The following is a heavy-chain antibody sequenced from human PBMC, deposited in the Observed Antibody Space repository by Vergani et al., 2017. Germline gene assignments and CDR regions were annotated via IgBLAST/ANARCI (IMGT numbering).Heavy chain of an antibody. CDR1: GFTFSDYY. J-gene: IGHJ3*01. Sequence: VQLVESGGGLVQPGGSLRLSCEASGFTFSDYYMSWIRQAPGKGLEWVSYISSSGSPIYYADTVKGRFTISRDNAKNSLYLQMNSLRAEDTAVYYFARALPVAAFDLWGQGTMVTVSS. CDR2: ISSSGSPI. V-gene: IGHV3-11*01. CDR3: ARALPVAAFDL.